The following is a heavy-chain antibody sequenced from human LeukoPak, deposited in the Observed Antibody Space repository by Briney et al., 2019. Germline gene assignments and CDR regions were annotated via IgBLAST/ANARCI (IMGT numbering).Heavy chain of an antibody. CDR2: ISSNSSTI. CDR1: ALTFSDYS. J-gene: IGHJ4*02. Sequence: PGGSLRLSCAASALTFSDYSMNWVRQAPGKGLEWISYISSNSSTIYYAASVKGRFTISRDSAKNTLYLQMNGLRAEDTAIYYCARGPKTSFDYWGQGTLVTVSS. V-gene: IGHV3-48*01. CDR3: ARGPKTSFDY.